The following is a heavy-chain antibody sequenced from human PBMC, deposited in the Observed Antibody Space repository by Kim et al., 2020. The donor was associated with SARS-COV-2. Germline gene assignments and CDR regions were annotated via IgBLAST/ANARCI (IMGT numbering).Heavy chain of an antibody. CDR3: ARVHAVAGLANWYFDL. Sequence: SQTLSLTCAISGDSVSSNSAAWNWIRQSPSRGLEWLGRTYYRSKWYNDYAVSMKSRITINPDTSKNQFSLQLNSVTPEDTAVYYCARVHAVAGLANWYFDLWGRGTLVTVSS. D-gene: IGHD6-19*01. J-gene: IGHJ2*01. V-gene: IGHV6-1*01. CDR1: GDSVSSNSAA. CDR2: TYYRSKWYN.